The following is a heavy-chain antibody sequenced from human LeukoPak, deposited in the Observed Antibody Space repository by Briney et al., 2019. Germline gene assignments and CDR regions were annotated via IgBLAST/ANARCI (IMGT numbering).Heavy chain of an antibody. CDR3: ARGVWNYDFWSSYWTGDWFDP. J-gene: IGHJ5*02. CDR2: MNPNSGNT. V-gene: IGHV1-8*01. CDR1: GYTFTSYD. Sequence: GASVKVSCKASGYTFTSYDINWVRQATGQGLEWMGWMNPNSGNTGYAQKFQGRVTMTRNTSIGTAYMELSSLRSEDTAVYYCARGVWNYDFWSSYWTGDWFDPWGQGTLVTVSS. D-gene: IGHD3-3*01.